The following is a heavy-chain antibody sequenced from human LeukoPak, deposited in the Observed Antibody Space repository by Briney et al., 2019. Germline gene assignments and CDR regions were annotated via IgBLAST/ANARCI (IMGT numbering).Heavy chain of an antibody. V-gene: IGHV1-69*13. CDR3: ASDIAAAGENGYYYYGMDV. CDR1: GGTFSSYA. Sequence: ASVKVSCKASGGTFSSYAISWVRQAPGQGLEWMGGIIPISGTANYAQKFQGRVTITADESTSTAYMELSSLRSEDTAVYYWASDIAAAGENGYYYYGMDVWGKGTTVTVSS. D-gene: IGHD6-13*01. CDR2: IIPISGTA. J-gene: IGHJ6*04.